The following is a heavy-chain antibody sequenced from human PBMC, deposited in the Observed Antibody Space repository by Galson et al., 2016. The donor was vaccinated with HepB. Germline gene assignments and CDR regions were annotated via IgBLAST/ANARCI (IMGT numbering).Heavy chain of an antibody. Sequence: SLRLSCAASGFSIRNHWMSWVRQAPGKGLEWVANINQDGSVEKYADSVRGRFTVFKDNAKNSVYLQLNSLTADDTAMFYCARIAADGSTFDYWGRGPLVTVSS. CDR1: GFSIRNHW. D-gene: IGHD6-13*01. CDR3: ARIAADGSTFDY. CDR2: INQDGSVE. J-gene: IGHJ4*02. V-gene: IGHV3-7*03.